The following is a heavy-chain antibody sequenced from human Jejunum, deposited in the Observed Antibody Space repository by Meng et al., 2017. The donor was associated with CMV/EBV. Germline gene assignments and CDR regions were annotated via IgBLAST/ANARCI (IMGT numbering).Heavy chain of an antibody. CDR2: IRFDGGKK. Sequence: SYCISWVRQAPGKGLEWAAFIRFDGGKKYYVDSVKGRFTISRDNSKNMLHLEMNSLRAEDTAVYYCANSAQDFSSGWYDYYYGMDAWGQGTTVTVSS. V-gene: IGHV3-30*02. CDR1: SYC. J-gene: IGHJ6*02. D-gene: IGHD6-19*01. CDR3: ANSAQDFSSGWYDYYYGMDA.